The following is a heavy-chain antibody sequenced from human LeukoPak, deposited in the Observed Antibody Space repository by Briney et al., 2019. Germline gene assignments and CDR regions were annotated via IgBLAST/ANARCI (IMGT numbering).Heavy chain of an antibody. V-gene: IGHV4-4*09. J-gene: IGHJ5*02. CDR1: GGSISSYY. CDR2: IYTSGST. Sequence: KASETLSLTCTVSGGSISSYYWSWIRQPPGKGLEWIGYIYTSGSTNYNPSLKSRVAISVDTSKNQFSLKLSSVTAADTAVYYCARLTYYNRRLDPWGQGTLVTVSS. CDR3: ARLTYYNRRLDP. D-gene: IGHD3-10*01.